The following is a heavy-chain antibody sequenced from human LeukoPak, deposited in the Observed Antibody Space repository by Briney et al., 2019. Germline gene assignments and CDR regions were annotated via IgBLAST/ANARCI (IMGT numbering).Heavy chain of an antibody. D-gene: IGHD3-10*02. V-gene: IGHV3-23*01. CDR2: ITGTGGST. CDR3: AELGITMIGGV. Sequence: GGSLGLSCAASGFTFSSYAMSWVRQAPGKGLEWVSAITGTGGSTYYADSVKGRFTISRDNAKNSLYLQMNSLRAEDTAVYYCAELGITMIGGVWGKGTTVTISS. CDR1: GFTFSSYA. J-gene: IGHJ6*04.